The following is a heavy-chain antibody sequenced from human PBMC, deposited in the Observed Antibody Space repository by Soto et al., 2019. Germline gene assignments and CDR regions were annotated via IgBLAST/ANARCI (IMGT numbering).Heavy chain of an antibody. CDR3: ARDGEYDFWSGYPNRFDY. J-gene: IGHJ4*02. V-gene: IGHV3-30-3*01. D-gene: IGHD3-3*01. CDR1: GFTFSSYA. Sequence: GGSLRLSCAASGFTFSSYAMHWVRQAPGKGLEWVAVISYDGSNKYYADSVKGRFTISRDNSKNTLYLQMNSLRAEDTAVYYCARDGEYDFWSGYPNRFDYWGQGTLVTVSS. CDR2: ISYDGSNK.